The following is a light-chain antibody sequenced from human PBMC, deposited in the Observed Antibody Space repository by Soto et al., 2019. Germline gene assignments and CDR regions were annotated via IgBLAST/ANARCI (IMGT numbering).Light chain of an antibody. Sequence: AIQLTQSPSSLSASVGDTVTITCRASQGISNALAWYQQIPGKPPKLLIYDASTLESGVPSRFSGSGSGTDFTLTISSLPPGDFATYYCQQFNGFPTFGQGTRLEIK. CDR1: QGISNA. J-gene: IGKJ5*01. CDR2: DAS. CDR3: QQFNGFPT. V-gene: IGKV1-13*02.